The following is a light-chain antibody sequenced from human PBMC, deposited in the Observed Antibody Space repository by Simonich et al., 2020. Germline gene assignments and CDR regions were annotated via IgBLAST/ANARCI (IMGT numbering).Light chain of an antibody. V-gene: IGKV3D-20*01. Sequence: EIVLTQSPCTLSLSPGERATPSCRASQSVRSSYLAWYQQKPGLAPRLLIYDASSRATGSPDRFSVSGSGTDFTLTIIRLEPEDFAVYYCQQYGSSRTFGQGTKLEIK. CDR1: QSVRSSY. J-gene: IGKJ2*02. CDR3: QQYGSSRT. CDR2: DAS.